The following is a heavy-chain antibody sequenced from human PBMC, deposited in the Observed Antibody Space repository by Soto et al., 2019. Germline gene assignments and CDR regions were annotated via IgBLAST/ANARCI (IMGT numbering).Heavy chain of an antibody. D-gene: IGHD2-2*01. CDR1: GCTFSDYA. CDR2: LYGSGGGV. V-gene: IGHV3-23*01. CDR3: ARDAVPFCGIWLAHD. J-gene: IGHJ4*02. Sequence: HPGWSLRLSCAASGCTFSDYAIIWIRQVPGKGLQWVSGLYGSGGGVHYADAVKGRFTISRDKSAYSAYLQMNNLRAEDTAVYYCARDAVPFCGIWLAHDWGQGTVVTVSS.